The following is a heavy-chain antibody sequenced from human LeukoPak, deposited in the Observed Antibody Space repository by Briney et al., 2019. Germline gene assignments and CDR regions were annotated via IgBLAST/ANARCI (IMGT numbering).Heavy chain of an antibody. D-gene: IGHD3-22*01. CDR3: ARLYDSSGYYYFDY. V-gene: IGHV4-34*01. CDR1: GGSFSGYY. CDR2: INHRGST. J-gene: IGHJ4*02. Sequence: SETLSLTCAASGGSFSGYYWSWIRQPPGKGLEWIGEINHRGSTNYNPSLKSRVTISADTSKNQFSLKLSPVTAADTAVYYCARLYDSSGYYYFDYWGQGTLVTVSS.